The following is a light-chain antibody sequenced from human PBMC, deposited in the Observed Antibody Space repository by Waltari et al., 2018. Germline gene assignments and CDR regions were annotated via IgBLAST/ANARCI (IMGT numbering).Light chain of an antibody. Sequence: QSALTQPASVSGSPGQSITISCTGTSSDIGRYNYVSWFQHHPGKAPKLMIYDVRNRPAGVFKRFSGSKSDYTASLTICGLEAGDEAVYFCNSFTSSNTVIFGGGTKLTV. CDR2: DVR. J-gene: IGLJ2*01. CDR3: NSFTSSNTVI. V-gene: IGLV2-14*03. CDR1: SSDIGRYNY.